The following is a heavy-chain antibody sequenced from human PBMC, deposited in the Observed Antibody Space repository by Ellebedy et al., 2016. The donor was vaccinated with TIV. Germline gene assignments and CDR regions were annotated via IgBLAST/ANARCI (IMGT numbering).Heavy chain of an antibody. V-gene: IGHV3-11*04. CDR3: ARDRRYYYDSSDY. D-gene: IGHD3-22*01. CDR1: GFTFSDYY. CDR2: ISSSGSTI. Sequence: GESLKISCAASGFTFSDYYMSWIRQAPGKGLEWVSYISSSGSTIYYADSVKGRFTISRDNAKNSLYLQMNSLRAEDTAVYYCARDRRYYYDSSDYWGQGTLVTVSS. J-gene: IGHJ4*02.